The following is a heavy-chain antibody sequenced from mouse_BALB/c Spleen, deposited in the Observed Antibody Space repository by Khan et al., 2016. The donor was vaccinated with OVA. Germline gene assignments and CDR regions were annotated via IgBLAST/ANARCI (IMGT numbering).Heavy chain of an antibody. CDR3: ARSPNGNFAY. Sequence: EVQLVESGGGLVKPGGSLKLSCAASGFTFSTYAMSWVRQTPEKRLEWVATISSDGDYTYYPDNVTGRFSISRDTAKNTLYLQMSSLRYKDTAMYYCARSPNGNFAYWGQGTLVTVSA. V-gene: IGHV5-9-3*01. CDR2: ISSDGDYT. CDR1: GFTFSTYA. J-gene: IGHJ3*01.